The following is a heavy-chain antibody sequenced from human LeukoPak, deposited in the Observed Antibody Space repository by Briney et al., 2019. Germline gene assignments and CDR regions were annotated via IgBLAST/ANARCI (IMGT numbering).Heavy chain of an antibody. V-gene: IGHV1-2*02. Sequence: GASVKVSCKASGYTFTGYYMHWVRQAPGQGLEWMGWINPNSGGTNYAQKFQGRVTMTRDTSISTAYMELSRLRSDDTAVYYCARGGPSYSGSRNFDYWGQGTLVTVSS. CDR1: GYTFTGYY. J-gene: IGHJ4*02. D-gene: IGHD1-26*01. CDR3: ARGGPSYSGSRNFDY. CDR2: INPNSGGT.